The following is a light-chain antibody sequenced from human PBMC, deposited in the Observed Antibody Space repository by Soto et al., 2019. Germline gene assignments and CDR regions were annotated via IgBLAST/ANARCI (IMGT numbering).Light chain of an antibody. J-gene: IGLJ1*01. CDR2: GNS. Sequence: QSVLTQPPSVSGAPGQRVTISCTGSNSNIGAGYDVHWYQQLPGTAPKLLIYGNSNRPSGVPDRFSGSKSGTSASLAITGLQAEDEADYYCQSYDRSLSALYVLGTGTKVTVL. CDR1: NSNIGAGYD. CDR3: QSYDRSLSALYV. V-gene: IGLV1-40*01.